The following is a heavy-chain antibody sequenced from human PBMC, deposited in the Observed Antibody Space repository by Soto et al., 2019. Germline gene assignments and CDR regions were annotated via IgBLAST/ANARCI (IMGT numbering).Heavy chain of an antibody. V-gene: IGHV4-34*01. J-gene: IGHJ6*03. CDR2: INHSGST. Sequence: SETLSPTCAVYGWSFSGYYWSWIRQPPGKGLEWIGEINHSGSTNYNPSLKSRVTISVDTSKNQFSLKLSSVTAADTAVYYCARGQHCSGGSCYYYYMDVWGKGTTVTVSS. CDR1: GWSFSGYY. CDR3: ARGQHCSGGSCYYYYMDV. D-gene: IGHD2-15*01.